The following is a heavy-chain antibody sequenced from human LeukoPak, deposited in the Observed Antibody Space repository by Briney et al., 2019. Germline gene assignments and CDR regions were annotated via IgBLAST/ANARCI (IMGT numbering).Heavy chain of an antibody. D-gene: IGHD3-16*02. CDR2: IYPRDGST. CDR3: ARTITFGGVIVIRFDY. CDR1: GYTFTSNY. Sequence: ASVKVSCKASGYTFTSNYIHWVRQAPGQGLEWMGMIYPRDGSTSYAQKFQGRVTMTTDTSTSTAYMELRSLRSDDTAVYYCARTITFGGVIVIRFDYWGQGTLVTVSS. V-gene: IGHV1-46*01. J-gene: IGHJ4*02.